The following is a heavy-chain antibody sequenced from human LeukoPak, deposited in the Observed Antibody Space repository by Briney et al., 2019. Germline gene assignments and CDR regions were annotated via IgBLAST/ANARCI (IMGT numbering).Heavy chain of an antibody. CDR3: ARVAGGSSGYYYGDYFDY. J-gene: IGHJ4*02. D-gene: IGHD3-22*01. CDR1: GGSISSSNW. CDR2: IYHSGSI. V-gene: IGHV4-4*02. Sequence: PSGTLSLTCAVSGGSISSSNWWSWVRQPPGKGLEWIGEIYHSGSINYNPSLKSRVTISVDKSKNQFSLKLSSVTAADTAVYYCARVAGGSSGYYYGDYFDYWGQGTLVTVSS.